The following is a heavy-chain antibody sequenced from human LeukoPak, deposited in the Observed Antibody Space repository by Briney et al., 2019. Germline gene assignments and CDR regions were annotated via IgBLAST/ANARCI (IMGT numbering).Heavy chain of an antibody. J-gene: IGHJ5*02. Sequence: SETLSLTCSVSGASITGYRWSWIRQPAGKGLEWIGRINTSGGTNYNPSLKSRVTISVDTSKNQFSLKLSSVTAADTAAYYCARVEDYYDSSGDWFDPWGQGTLVTVSS. D-gene: IGHD3-22*01. V-gene: IGHV4-4*07. CDR1: GASITGYR. CDR3: ARVEDYYDSSGDWFDP. CDR2: INTSGGT.